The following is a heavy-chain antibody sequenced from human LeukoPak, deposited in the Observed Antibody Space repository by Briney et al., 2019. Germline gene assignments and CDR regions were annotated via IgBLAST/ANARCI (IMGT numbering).Heavy chain of an antibody. Sequence: GGSLRLSCAASGSTFSSYAMSWVRQAPGKGLEWVSAISGSGGSTYYADSVKGRFTISRDNSKNTLYLQMNSLRAEDTAVYYCAKGSDYYDSSGYYLGWGQGTLVTVSP. CDR2: ISGSGGST. J-gene: IGHJ4*02. D-gene: IGHD3-22*01. V-gene: IGHV3-23*01. CDR3: AKGSDYYDSSGYYLG. CDR1: GSTFSSYA.